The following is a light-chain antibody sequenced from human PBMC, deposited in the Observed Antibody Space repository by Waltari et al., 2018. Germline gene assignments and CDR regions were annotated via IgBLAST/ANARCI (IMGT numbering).Light chain of an antibody. CDR1: QTISKY. V-gene: IGKV1-39*01. J-gene: IGKJ2*01. CDR3: QQSYSAPYT. Sequence: DVQMTQSPSSLSASVGDRVIITCRASQTISKYLNRYQKIPGKAPKLLIYTASSLQSGVPSRFSGSGSQTDFTLTISALQLEDFATYYCQQSYSAPYTFGQGTKL. CDR2: TAS.